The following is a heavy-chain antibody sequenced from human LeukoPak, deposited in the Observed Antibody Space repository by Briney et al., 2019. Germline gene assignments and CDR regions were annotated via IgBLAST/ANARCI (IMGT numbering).Heavy chain of an antibody. CDR3: AREVGARSYAFDI. J-gene: IGHJ3*02. CDR2: IYHSGST. V-gene: IGHV4-30-2*01. CDR1: GGSISSGGYS. D-gene: IGHD1-26*01. Sequence: SETLSLTCAVSGGSISSGGYSWSWIRQPPGKGLEWIGYIYHSGSTYYNPSLKSRVTISVDRSKNQFSLKLSSVTAADTAVYYCAREVGARSYAFDIWGQGTMVTVSS.